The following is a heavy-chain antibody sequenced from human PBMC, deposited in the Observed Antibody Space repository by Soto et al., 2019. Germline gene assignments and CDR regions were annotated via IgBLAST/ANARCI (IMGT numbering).Heavy chain of an antibody. D-gene: IGHD5-18*01. J-gene: IGHJ6*02. V-gene: IGHV1-69*13. Sequence: GASVKVSCKASGGTFSSYAISWVRQAPGQGLEWMGGIIPIFGTANYAQKFQGRVTITADESTSTAYMELSSLRSEDTAVYYCARDNSGYSYGLGMDVWGQGTTVTVSS. CDR3: ARDNSGYSYGLGMDV. CDR2: IIPIFGTA. CDR1: GGTFSSYA.